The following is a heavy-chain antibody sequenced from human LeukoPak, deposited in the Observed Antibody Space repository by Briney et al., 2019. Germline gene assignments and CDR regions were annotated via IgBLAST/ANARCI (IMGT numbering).Heavy chain of an antibody. D-gene: IGHD5-18*01. CDR3: ARDNRGFSCLDY. Sequence: GGSLRLSCAASRFTFSSYWMSWVRQAPWKGLEWVANIKQDGSEKYYVDSVKGRFTISRDNAKNSLYLQMNSLRAEDTAVYYCARDNRGFSCLDYWGQGTLVTVSS. V-gene: IGHV3-7*03. CDR2: IKQDGSEK. CDR1: RFTFSSYW. J-gene: IGHJ4*02.